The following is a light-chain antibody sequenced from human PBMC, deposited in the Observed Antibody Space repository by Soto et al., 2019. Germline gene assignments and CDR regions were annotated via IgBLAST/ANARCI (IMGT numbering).Light chain of an antibody. Sequence: QSVLTQPPSASGSPGQSVTISCTGTSSDVGAYSYVSWYQQHPGKAPKLMIYEVSKRPSGVPDRFSGPKSGNTASLTVSGLQAEDEADYYCSSYAGSNNFVVFGGGTKLTVL. CDR2: EVS. CDR1: SSDVGAYSY. J-gene: IGLJ2*01. V-gene: IGLV2-8*01. CDR3: SSYAGSNNFVV.